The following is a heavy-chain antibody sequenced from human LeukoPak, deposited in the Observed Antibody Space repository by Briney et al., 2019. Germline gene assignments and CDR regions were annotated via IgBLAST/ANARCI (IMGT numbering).Heavy chain of an antibody. D-gene: IGHD3-16*01. Sequence: SVKVSCKASGGTFSSYAISWVRQAPGQGLEWMGGIIPIFGTANYAQKFQGRVTITTDESTSTAYMELSSLRSEDTAVYYCATDRKGGEGYRYWGQGTLVTVSS. CDR3: ATDRKGGEGYRY. J-gene: IGHJ4*02. CDR1: GGTFSSYA. V-gene: IGHV1-69*05. CDR2: IIPIFGTA.